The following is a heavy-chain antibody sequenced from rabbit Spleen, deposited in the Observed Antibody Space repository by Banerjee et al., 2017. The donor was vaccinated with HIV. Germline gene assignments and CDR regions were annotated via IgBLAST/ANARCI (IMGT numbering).Heavy chain of an antibody. Sequence: QEQLKETGGGLVKPGGSLTLTCKASGIDFSSYYYMCWVRQPPGKGLEWIACIAVGGGGDTNDANWTKGQFTISKTTSTSVTLQMTSLTPADTDTYFCARDTGSSYSTNGMYRWGAQTPVTVS. CDR2: IAVGGGGDT. CDR3: ARDTGSSYSTNGMYR. J-gene: IGHJ6*01. V-gene: IGHV1S45*01. CDR1: GIDFSSYYY. D-gene: IGHD8-1*01.